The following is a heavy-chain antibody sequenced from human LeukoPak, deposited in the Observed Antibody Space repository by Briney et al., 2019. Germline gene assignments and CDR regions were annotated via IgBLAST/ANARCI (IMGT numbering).Heavy chain of an antibody. CDR1: GFTFDDYA. V-gene: IGHV3-9*01. D-gene: IGHD1-14*01. CDR3: AKQGSEPYYFDY. Sequence: GGSLRLSCAASGFTFDDYAMHWVRQAPGKGLEWVSGISWNSGSIGYADSVEGRFTISRDNAKNSLYLQMNSLRAEDTALYYCAKQGSEPYYFDYWGQGTLVTVSS. CDR2: ISWNSGSI. J-gene: IGHJ4*02.